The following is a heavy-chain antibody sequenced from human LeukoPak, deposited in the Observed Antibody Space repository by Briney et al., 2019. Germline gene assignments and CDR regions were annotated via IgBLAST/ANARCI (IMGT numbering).Heavy chain of an antibody. D-gene: IGHD3-22*01. J-gene: IGHJ4*02. V-gene: IGHV4-34*01. Sequence: PSETLSLTCAVYGGSFSGYYWSWIRQPPGKGLEWIGEINHSGSTSYNPSLKSLVTISVDTSKNQFSLKLSSVTAADTAVYYCTRGFDYYDSSGCDYWGQGTLVTVSS. CDR2: INHSGST. CDR1: GGSFSGYY. CDR3: TRGFDYYDSSGCDY.